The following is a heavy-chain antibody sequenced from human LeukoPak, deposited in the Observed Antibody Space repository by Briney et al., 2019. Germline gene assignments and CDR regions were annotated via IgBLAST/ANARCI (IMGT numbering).Heavy chain of an antibody. CDR1: GFTFSSYA. J-gene: IGHJ4*02. CDR3: ARDLIRYYYDSSGYYPFDY. D-gene: IGHD3-22*01. V-gene: IGHV3-21*01. Sequence: GGSLRLSCAASGFTFSSYAMSWVRQAPGKGLEWVSSISSSSSYIYYADSVKGRFTISRDNAKNSLYLQMNSLRAEDTAVYYCARDLIRYYYDSSGYYPFDYWGQGTLVTVSS. CDR2: ISSSSSYI.